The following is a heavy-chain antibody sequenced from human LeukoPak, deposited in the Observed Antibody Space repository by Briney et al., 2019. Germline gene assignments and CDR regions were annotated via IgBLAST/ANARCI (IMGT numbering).Heavy chain of an antibody. J-gene: IGHJ4*02. Sequence: PSETLSLTCTVSGGSISSYYWSWIRQPPGKGLEWIGYIYYSGSTNYNPSLKSRVTISVDASKKQFSLKLTSVTAADTAVYYCARDRSSGWLRGYFDYWGQGTLVTVSS. V-gene: IGHV4-59*01. CDR1: GGSISSYY. D-gene: IGHD6-19*01. CDR2: IYYSGST. CDR3: ARDRSSGWLRGYFDY.